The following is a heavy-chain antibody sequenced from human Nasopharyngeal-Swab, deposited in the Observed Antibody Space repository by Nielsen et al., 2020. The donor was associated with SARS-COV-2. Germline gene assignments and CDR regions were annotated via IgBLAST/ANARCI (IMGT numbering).Heavy chain of an antibody. J-gene: IGHJ4*02. Sequence: GASLKISCAASGFTFSSYWMSWVRQAPGRGLEWVAHLTQSGSGQYYVYSVKGQFTISRDNAKNSLSLQMNSLRAEDTAVYYCARYCSTTSCPRGFDYWGQGTLVTVSS. D-gene: IGHD2-2*01. V-gene: IGHV3-7*01. CDR1: GFTFSSYW. CDR3: ARYCSTTSCPRGFDY. CDR2: LTQSGSGQ.